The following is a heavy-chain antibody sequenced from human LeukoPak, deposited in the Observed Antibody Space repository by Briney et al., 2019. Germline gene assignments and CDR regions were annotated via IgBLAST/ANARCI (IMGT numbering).Heavy chain of an antibody. CDR1: GGSISSYY. CDR3: ARDRSGGYSDY. V-gene: IGHV4-59*01. D-gene: IGHD4-23*01. Sequence: PPETLSLTCTVSGGSISSYYWSWIRQPPGKGLEWIGYIYYSGSTNYNPSLKSRVTISVDTSKNQFSLKLSSVTAADTAVYYCARDRSGGYSDYWGQGTLVTVSS. CDR2: IYYSGST. J-gene: IGHJ4*02.